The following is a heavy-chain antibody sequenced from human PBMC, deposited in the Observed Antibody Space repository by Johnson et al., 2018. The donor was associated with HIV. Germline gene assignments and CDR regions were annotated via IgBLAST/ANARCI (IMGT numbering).Heavy chain of an antibody. D-gene: IGHD3-22*01. Sequence: QVQLVESGGGLVQPGGSLRLSCSASGFTFSSYAIHWVRQAPAKGLEWVAVISYDGSDKYYADSVKGRFTISRDNSKNTLYLQMNSLRAEDTAVYYCASVPMIVVLDGAFDIWGQGTMVTVSS. V-gene: IGHV3-30*14. CDR1: GFTFSSYA. CDR2: ISYDGSDK. CDR3: ASVPMIVVLDGAFDI. J-gene: IGHJ3*02.